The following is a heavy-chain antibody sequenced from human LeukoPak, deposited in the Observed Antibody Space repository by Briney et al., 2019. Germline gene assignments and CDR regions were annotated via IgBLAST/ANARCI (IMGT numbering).Heavy chain of an antibody. CDR2: IYSGGST. CDR3: ARDVYDSSGYSSNYYYYGMDV. Sequence: GGSLRLSCAASGFTFSSYGMHWVRQAPGKGLEWVSVIYSGGSTYYADSVKGRFTISRDNSKNTLYLQMNSLRAEDTAVYYCARDVYDSSGYSSNYYYYGMDVWGQGTTVTVSS. D-gene: IGHD3-22*01. V-gene: IGHV3-53*01. J-gene: IGHJ6*02. CDR1: GFTFSSYG.